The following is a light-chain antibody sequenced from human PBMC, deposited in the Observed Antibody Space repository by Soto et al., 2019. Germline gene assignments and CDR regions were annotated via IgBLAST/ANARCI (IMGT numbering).Light chain of an antibody. CDR3: QQSYSTPQKT. CDR1: QSISSY. J-gene: IGKJ1*01. V-gene: IGKV1-39*01. CDR2: AAS. Sequence: DIQMTQSPSPLSASVGDRVTITCRASQSISSYLNWYQQKPGKAPKLLIYAASSLQSGVPSRFSGSGSGTDFTLTISSLQPEDFATYYCQQSYSTPQKTFGQGTKVDIK.